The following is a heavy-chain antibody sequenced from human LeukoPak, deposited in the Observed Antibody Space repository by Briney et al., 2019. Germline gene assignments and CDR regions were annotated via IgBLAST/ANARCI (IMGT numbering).Heavy chain of an antibody. D-gene: IGHD4-11*01. Sequence: SETLSLTCTVSGGSISGFYWSWIRQSPGKGLEWIGYIHYSGSTNYNPSLKSRITISVDTSKNQFSLRLSSVTAADTAMYFCARVIGNYFPDYCGEGALFTVPS. V-gene: IGHV4-59*01. CDR2: IHYSGST. CDR3: ARVIGNYFPDY. J-gene: IGHJ4*02. CDR1: GGSISGFY.